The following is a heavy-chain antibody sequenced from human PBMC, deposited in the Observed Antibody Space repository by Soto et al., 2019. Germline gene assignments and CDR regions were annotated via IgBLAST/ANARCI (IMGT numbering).Heavy chain of an antibody. J-gene: IGHJ6*02. V-gene: IGHV3-11*01. CDR2: ISSSGSTI. D-gene: IGHD3-3*01. CDR1: GFTFSDYY. Sequence: GSLRLSCAASGFTFSDYYMSWIRQAPGKGLEWVSYISSSGSTIYYADSVKGRFTISRDHARNSLYLQMNSLRAEDTAVYYCARDYDFWSGLYYYYYGMDVWGQGTTVTVSS. CDR3: ARDYDFWSGLYYYYYGMDV.